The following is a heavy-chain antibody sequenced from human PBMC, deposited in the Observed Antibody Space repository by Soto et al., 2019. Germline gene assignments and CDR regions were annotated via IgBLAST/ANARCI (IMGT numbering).Heavy chain of an antibody. CDR3: EKVSCSSTSCSGDS. CDR2: ISWNSVTM. D-gene: IGHD2-2*01. V-gene: IGHV3-9*01. CDR1: GFTFDDYA. J-gene: IGHJ4*02. Sequence: EVQLVESGGGLVQPGRSLRLSCAASGFTFDDYAMHWVRQAPGKGLEWVSGISWNSVTMGYADSVKGRFTISRDNAKNSLFLRMKSLRAEDTALYYCEKVSCSSTSCSGDSWGKGTLLPVSS.